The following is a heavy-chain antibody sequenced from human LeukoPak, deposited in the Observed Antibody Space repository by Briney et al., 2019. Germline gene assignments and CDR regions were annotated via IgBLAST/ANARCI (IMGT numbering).Heavy chain of an antibody. CDR1: GGSIDSRSYY. V-gene: IGHV4-39*01. D-gene: IGHD2-15*01. J-gene: IGHJ4*02. CDR3: AIRSEFDNTHYHYFDY. CDR2: IYHSGST. Sequence: SETLSLTCTVSGGSIDSRSYYWDWIRQAPGKGLEWIGTIYHSGSTEYNPSLKSRVAIFVDTSKNQFSLILHSVAAADTAVYYCAIRSEFDNTHYHYFDYWGQGALVTVSS.